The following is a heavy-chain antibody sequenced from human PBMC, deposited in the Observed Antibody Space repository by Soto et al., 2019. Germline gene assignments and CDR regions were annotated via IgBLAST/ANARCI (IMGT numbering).Heavy chain of an antibody. V-gene: IGHV4-39*01. CDR1: GGSISTSSYF. CDR2: VHYSGSA. Sequence: LSLTCSVSGGSISTSSYFWGWIRQPPGKGLEWVGAVHYSGSANYRSSLQSRVTISVDTSQNQFSLRLRSVTAADTAVYYCARHRWGSGSYSGLLGFWGQGALVTVSS. CDR3: ARHRWGSGSYSGLLGF. D-gene: IGHD3-10*01. J-gene: IGHJ4*02.